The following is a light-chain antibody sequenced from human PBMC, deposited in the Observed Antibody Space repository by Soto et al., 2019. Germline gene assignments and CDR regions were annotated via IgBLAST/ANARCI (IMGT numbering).Light chain of an antibody. V-gene: IGLV4-69*01. CDR3: QTWGTGIHVV. J-gene: IGLJ2*01. Sequence: QLVLTQSPSASASLGASVKLTCTLSSGHSSYAIAWHQQQPEKGLRYLMKLNSDGSHSKGDGIPDRFSGSSSGAERYLTISSLQSEDEADYYCQTWGTGIHVVFGGGTKVTVL. CDR2: LNSDGSH. CDR1: SGHSSYA.